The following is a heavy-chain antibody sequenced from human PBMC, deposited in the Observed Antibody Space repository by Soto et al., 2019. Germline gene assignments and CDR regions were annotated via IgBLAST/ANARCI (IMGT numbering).Heavy chain of an antibody. CDR3: VSTSEWSVLDN. J-gene: IGHJ4*02. CDR1: GGSISSSSYY. Sequence: QLQLQESGPGLVKPSETLSLKCTVSGGSISSSSYYWGWIRQPPGKGLEWIGNIYYSGYSGTTYYNPSHQSRLTISVDTSNNQFSLKLSSVTAADTAVYFCVSTSEWSVLDNWGQGTLVIVSS. V-gene: IGHV4-39*01. CDR2: IYYSGYSGTT. D-gene: IGHD3-3*01.